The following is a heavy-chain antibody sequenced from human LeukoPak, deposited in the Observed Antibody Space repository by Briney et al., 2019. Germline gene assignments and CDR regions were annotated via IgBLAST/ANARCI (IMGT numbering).Heavy chain of an antibody. V-gene: IGHV1-18*01. CDR3: ATETTSFDGYYYYYMDV. J-gene: IGHJ6*03. CDR1: GYTFTSNG. D-gene: IGHD4-17*01. Sequence: EASVKVSCKASGYTFTSNGISWVRQAPGQGLEWMGWISAYNGNTNYEQKLQGRVTMTTDTSTSTAYMELRSLRSDDTAVYYCATETTSFDGYYYYYMDVWGKGTTVTISS. CDR2: ISAYNGNT.